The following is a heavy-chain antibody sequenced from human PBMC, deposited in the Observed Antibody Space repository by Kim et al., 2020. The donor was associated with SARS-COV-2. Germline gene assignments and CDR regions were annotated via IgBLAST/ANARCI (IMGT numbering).Heavy chain of an antibody. CDR1: GFTFSSYA. Sequence: GGSLRLSCTASGFTFSSYAMSWVRQAPGKGLEWVSAISGSGGSTYYADSVKGRFTISRDNSKNTLYLQMNSLRAEDTAVYYCANPASSGSYRGYYYYDLLYYYYYGMDVWGQGPTVTVSS. CDR2: ISGSGGST. CDR3: ANPASSGSYRGYYYYDLLYYYYYGMDV. J-gene: IGHJ6*02. V-gene: IGHV3-23*01. D-gene: IGHD3-10*01.